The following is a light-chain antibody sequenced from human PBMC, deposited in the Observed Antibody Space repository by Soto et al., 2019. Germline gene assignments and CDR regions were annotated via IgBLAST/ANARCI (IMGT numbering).Light chain of an antibody. Sequence: DLQMTQSPSSLSASVGDRVTITCRASQGFSNSLAWYQQKPGKVPKLLIYAASTLQSGVPSRFSGSGSGTDFTLTISSLQPEDVATYYCQKYNSAPWTFGQGTKVEIK. V-gene: IGKV1-27*01. J-gene: IGKJ1*01. CDR2: AAS. CDR1: QGFSNS. CDR3: QKYNSAPWT.